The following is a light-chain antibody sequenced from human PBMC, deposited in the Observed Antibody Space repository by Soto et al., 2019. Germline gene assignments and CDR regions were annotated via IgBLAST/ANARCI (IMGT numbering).Light chain of an antibody. Sequence: EIVLTQSPGTLSLSPGERATLSCRASQSVSSSYLAWYQQKPGQAPRLLIYGASSRATGIPDRFSGSGSGTDFPLTISRLEPEDFAVYYCQQYGSSLVTWTFGQGTKVEIK. CDR1: QSVSSSY. V-gene: IGKV3-20*01. CDR2: GAS. J-gene: IGKJ1*01. CDR3: QQYGSSLVTWT.